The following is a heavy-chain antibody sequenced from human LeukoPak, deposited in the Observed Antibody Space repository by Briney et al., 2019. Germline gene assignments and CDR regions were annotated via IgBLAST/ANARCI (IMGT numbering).Heavy chain of an antibody. V-gene: IGHV3-9*01. Sequence: GGSLRLSCAASGFTFDDYAMHWVRQAPGKGLEWVSGVSWNSGSIGYADSVKGRFTISRDNAKNSLYLQMNSLRAEDTALYYCAKDIFTGIAAAGAIDYWGQGTLVTVSS. CDR3: AKDIFTGIAAAGAIDY. CDR2: VSWNSGSI. CDR1: GFTFDDYA. J-gene: IGHJ4*02. D-gene: IGHD6-13*01.